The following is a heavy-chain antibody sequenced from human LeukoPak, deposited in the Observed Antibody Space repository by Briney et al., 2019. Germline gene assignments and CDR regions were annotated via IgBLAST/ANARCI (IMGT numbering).Heavy chain of an antibody. CDR1: GFTFSNSW. D-gene: IGHD3-10*01. J-gene: IGHJ4*02. CDR2: IKQDGSGK. Sequence: GGSLRLSCAASGFTFSNSWISWVRQAPGKGLEWVANIKQDGSGKYYVDFVKGRFTISRDNAKNSLDLQMNSLRAEDTAVYYCAREASGRSFDYWGQGTLVTVSS. V-gene: IGHV3-7*01. CDR3: AREASGRSFDY.